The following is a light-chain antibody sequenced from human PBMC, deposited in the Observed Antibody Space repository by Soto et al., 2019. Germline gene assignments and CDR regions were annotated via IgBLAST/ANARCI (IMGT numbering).Light chain of an antibody. CDR3: QQFNAYPLT. CDR1: QGISDY. CDR2: GAS. Sequence: DIQLTQSPSFLSACVGDRVTISCRAGQGISDYLAWYQQKPGKAPKLLIYGASTLQSGVPSRFSGSASGTEFTLTISSLQPEDFATYFCQQFNAYPLTFGGGTKLEIK. J-gene: IGKJ4*01. V-gene: IGKV1-9*01.